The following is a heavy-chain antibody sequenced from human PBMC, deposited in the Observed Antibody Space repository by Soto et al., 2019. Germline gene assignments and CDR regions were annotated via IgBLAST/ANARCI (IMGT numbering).Heavy chain of an antibody. V-gene: IGHV3-23*01. D-gene: IGHD1-1*01. CDR1: GFTFDSFV. CDR2: ISGPADST. CDR3: AKGKYRELEPNHYYYYGLDV. Sequence: EVQMLESGGGLVQPGGSLRLSCVASGFTFDSFVMNWVRQSPGKGLEWVSAISGPADSTYYADSVKCRFTISRDNSKNSLFLQMNVLRADDTAIYYCAKGKYRELEPNHYYYYGLDVWGQGTTVTVSS. J-gene: IGHJ6*02.